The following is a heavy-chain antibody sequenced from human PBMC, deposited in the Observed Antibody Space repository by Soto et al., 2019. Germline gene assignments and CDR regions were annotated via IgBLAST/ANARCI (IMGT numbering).Heavy chain of an antibody. J-gene: IGHJ6*02. CDR1: GYTFTSYD. V-gene: IGHV1-8*01. D-gene: IGHD4-17*01. CDR2: MNPNSGNT. CDR3: ARGVGDYGLLYYYYGMDV. Sequence: ASVKVSCKVSGYTFTSYDINWVRQATGQGLAWMGWMNPNSGNTGYAQKFQGRVTMTRNTSISIAYMELSSLRSEDMAVYYCARGVGDYGLLYYYYGMDVWGQGTTVTVSS.